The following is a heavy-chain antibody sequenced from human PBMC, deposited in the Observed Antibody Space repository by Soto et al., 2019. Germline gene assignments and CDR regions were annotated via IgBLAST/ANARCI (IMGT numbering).Heavy chain of an antibody. CDR1: GLTFSNYW. Sequence: EVQLVESGGGLVQPGGSLRLSCVVSGLTFSNYWMSWVRQAPGKGLEWVANINQDGSESYYVDSVKGRFTISRDNAKNSLYLQKTSLRDEDTAVYYCPRPGRECSSPRCANWGQGTLVTVSS. CDR2: INQDGSES. CDR3: PRPGRECSSPRCAN. D-gene: IGHD2-2*01. V-gene: IGHV3-7*01. J-gene: IGHJ4*02.